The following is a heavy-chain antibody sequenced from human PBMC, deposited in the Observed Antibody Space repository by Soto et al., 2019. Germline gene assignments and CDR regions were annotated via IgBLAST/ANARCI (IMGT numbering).Heavy chain of an antibody. V-gene: IGHV3-7*01. CDR2: IKQDGSEK. D-gene: IGHD6-13*01. J-gene: IGHJ4*02. Sequence: GGSLRLSCAASGFTFSSYWMSWVRQAPGKGLEWVANIKQDGSEKYYVDSVKGRFTISRDNAKNSLYLQMNSLRAEDTAVYYCARDSRQQLVRVFDYWGQGTLVTVSS. CDR3: ARDSRQQLVRVFDY. CDR1: GFTFSSYW.